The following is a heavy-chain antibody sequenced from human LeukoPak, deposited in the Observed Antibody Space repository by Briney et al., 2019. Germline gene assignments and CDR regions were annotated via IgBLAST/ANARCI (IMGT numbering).Heavy chain of an antibody. J-gene: IGHJ4*02. CDR3: SRDRMGTKSFDY. D-gene: IGHD5-24*01. V-gene: IGHV3-66*01. CDR1: GFTVRSNY. CDR2: IPSGGST. Sequence: GGSLRLSCAASGFTVRSNYMSWVRQAPGKGLEWVSVIPSGGSTYCADSVKGRFTISRDSSKNTLYLQMKSLRAEDTALYYCSRDRMGTKSFDYWGQGTLVTVSS.